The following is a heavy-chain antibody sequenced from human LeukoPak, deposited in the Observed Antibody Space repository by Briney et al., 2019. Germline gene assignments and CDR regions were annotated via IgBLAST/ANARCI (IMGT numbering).Heavy chain of an antibody. CDR3: ARSYYYDSGCFDY. D-gene: IGHD3-22*01. V-gene: IGHV4-39*01. CDR1: GGSISSSSYY. Sequence: PSETLSLTCTVSGGSISSSSYYWGWIRQPPGKGLEWIGSIYYSGNTYYNPSLKSRVTISVDTSKNQFSLKLSSVTAADTAVYYCARSYYYDSGCFDYWGQGTLVTVSS. CDR2: IYYSGNT. J-gene: IGHJ4*02.